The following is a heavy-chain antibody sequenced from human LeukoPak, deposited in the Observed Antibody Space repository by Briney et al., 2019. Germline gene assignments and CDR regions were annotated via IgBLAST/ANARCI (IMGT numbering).Heavy chain of an antibody. J-gene: IGHJ4*02. CDR2: ISYDGSDK. CDR1: GFTFSSYA. D-gene: IGHD6-19*01. CDR3: ARAVYRSGGYYFDY. V-gene: IGHV3-30*04. Sequence: GGSLRLSCAASGFTFSSYAMQWVRQAPGKGLEWVAVISYDGSDKNYADSVKGRFTISRDNSKNTLYLQMNSLRADDTAVYYCARAVYRSGGYYFDYWGQGTLAIVSS.